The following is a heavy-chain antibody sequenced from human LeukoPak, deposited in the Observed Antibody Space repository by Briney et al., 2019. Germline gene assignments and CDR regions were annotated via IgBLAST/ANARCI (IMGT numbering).Heavy chain of an antibody. CDR3: AREGGYGDLNDY. CDR1: GGTFSGYA. V-gene: IGHV1-69*05. D-gene: IGHD3-10*01. CDR2: IIPIFGTA. J-gene: IGHJ4*02. Sequence: ASVKVSCKASGGTFSGYAISWVRQAPGQGLEWMGRIIPIFGTANYAQKFQGRVTITTDESTSTAYMELSSLRSEDTAVYYCAREGGYGDLNDYWGQGTLVTVSS.